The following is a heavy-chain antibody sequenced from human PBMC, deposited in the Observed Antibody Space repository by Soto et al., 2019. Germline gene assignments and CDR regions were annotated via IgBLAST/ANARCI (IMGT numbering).Heavy chain of an antibody. D-gene: IGHD3-10*01. J-gene: IGHJ6*02. CDR3: AKLLYASESFDSEEAPYGMDV. V-gene: IGHV3-33*06. Sequence: PGGSLRLSCAASGFPFSRYDMHWVRQAPGKGLEWVAVLWFDGSNEYYADSVQGRFTISRDNSKNTLYLQMDSLRAEDTAVYYCAKLLYASESFDSEEAPYGMDVWGQGTTVTAP. CDR1: GFPFSRYD. CDR2: LWFDGSNE.